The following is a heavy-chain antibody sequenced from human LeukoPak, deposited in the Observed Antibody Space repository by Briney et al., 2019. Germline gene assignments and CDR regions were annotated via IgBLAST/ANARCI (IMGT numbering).Heavy chain of an antibody. D-gene: IGHD2-21*01. J-gene: IGHJ4*02. CDR2: INHSGST. V-gene: IGHV4-34*01. CDR1: GGSFSGYY. CDR3: ARDGPFGGDLNY. Sequence: SETLSLTCAVYGGSFSGYYWSWIRQPPGKGLEWIGEINHSGSTNYNPSLKSRVTISVDTSKNQFSLKLSSVAAADTAVYYCARDGPFGGDLNYWGQGTLVTVSS.